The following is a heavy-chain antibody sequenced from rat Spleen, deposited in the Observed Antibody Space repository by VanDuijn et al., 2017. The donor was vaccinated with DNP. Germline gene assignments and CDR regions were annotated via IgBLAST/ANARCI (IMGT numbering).Heavy chain of an antibody. D-gene: IGHD1-2*01. CDR1: GFSLSNYG. J-gene: IGHJ3*01. Sequence: QVQLKESGPGLVQPSQTLSLTCTVSGFSLSNYGVSWVRQPPGKGLEWMGRIQSGGSTDYNSALKSRLSISRDTSKSQVFLKMNSLQTEDTATYYCARSPESSYIYFPWAYWGQGTLVTVSS. V-gene: IGHV2S1*01. CDR2: IQSGGST. CDR3: ARSPESSYIYFPWAY.